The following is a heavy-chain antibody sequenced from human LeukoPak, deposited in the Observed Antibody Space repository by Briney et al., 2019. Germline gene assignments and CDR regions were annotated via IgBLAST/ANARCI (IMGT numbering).Heavy chain of an antibody. CDR1: GGSISTGGHY. Sequence: SQTLSLTCTVSGGSISTGGHYWSWIRQHPGKGLEWIGHITDSGSTYYNPSLESRITTSIDTSKNQFSLKLRSVTAADTAVYYCTRATIMVRGVRYFDYWGQGTLVTVSS. CDR2: ITDSGST. J-gene: IGHJ4*02. V-gene: IGHV4-31*03. D-gene: IGHD3-10*01. CDR3: TRATIMVRGVRYFDY.